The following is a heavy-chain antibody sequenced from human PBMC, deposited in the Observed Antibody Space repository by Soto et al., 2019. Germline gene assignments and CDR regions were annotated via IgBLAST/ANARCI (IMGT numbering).Heavy chain of an antibody. D-gene: IGHD6-19*01. CDR3: ARDQEQWLVHDYYGMEV. V-gene: IGHV3-33*01. CDR2: IWYDGSNK. Sequence: HPGGSLRLSCAASGFTFSSYGMHWVRQAPGKGLEWVAVIWYDGSNKYYADSVKGRFTISRDNSKNTLYLQMNSLRAEDTAVYYCARDQEQWLVHDYYGMEVWGQGTTVTVSS. CDR1: GFTFSSYG. J-gene: IGHJ6*02.